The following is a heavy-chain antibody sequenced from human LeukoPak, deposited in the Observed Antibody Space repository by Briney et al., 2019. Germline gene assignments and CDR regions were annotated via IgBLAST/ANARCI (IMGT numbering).Heavy chain of an antibody. J-gene: IGHJ5*02. CDR1: GFTFSSYG. CDR2: IRHDESKK. D-gene: IGHD4-17*01. CDR3: AKFSYGDYVA. V-gene: IGHV3-30*02. Sequence: GGSLRLSCAASGFTFSSYGMHWVRQAPGKGLEWVAFIRHDESKKYYADSVKGRFTISRDNSKNTLSLQMNSLRADDTAVYYCAKFSYGDYVAWGQGTLVTVSS.